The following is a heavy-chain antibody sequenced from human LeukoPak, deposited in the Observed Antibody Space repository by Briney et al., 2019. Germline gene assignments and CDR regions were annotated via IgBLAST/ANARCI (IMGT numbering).Heavy chain of an antibody. D-gene: IGHD4-23*01. J-gene: IGHJ6*02. V-gene: IGHV1-18*01. CDR3: ARDGEGDYGGNYYYYGMDV. Sequence: GASVKVSCKASGYTFTSYGISWVRQAPGQGLEWMGWISAYNGNTNYAQKLQGRVTMTTDTSTSTAYMELRSLRSDDTAVYYCARDGEGDYGGNYYYYGMDVWGQGTTVTVSS. CDR1: GYTFTSYG. CDR2: ISAYNGNT.